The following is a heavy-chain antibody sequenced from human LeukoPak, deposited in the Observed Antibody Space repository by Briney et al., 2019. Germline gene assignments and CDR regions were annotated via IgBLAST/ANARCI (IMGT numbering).Heavy chain of an antibody. D-gene: IGHD5-18*01. CDR3: AEGGYNYGLSNY. CDR1: GFTFISYA. V-gene: IGHV3-30*04. CDR2: ISFHGTDS. Sequence: PGGSLRLSCAASGFTFISYAIHWVRQAPGKGLEWVAVISFHGTDSFYADSVRGRFTISRDNSKNTLYLQMNSLRAEDTAVYYCAEGGYNYGLSNYWGQGTLVTVSS. J-gene: IGHJ4*02.